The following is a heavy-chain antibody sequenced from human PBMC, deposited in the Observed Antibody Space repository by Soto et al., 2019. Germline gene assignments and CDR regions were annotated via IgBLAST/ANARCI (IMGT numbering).Heavy chain of an antibody. CDR1: GFTFSDHY. J-gene: IGHJ4*02. V-gene: IGHV3-72*01. D-gene: IGHD3-10*01. Sequence: SLRLSCAASGFTFSDHYMDWVRQAPGKGLEWVARSRNKANSYSTAYAASVKGRFSISRDVSQNSLYLQMSSLTSADTAVYYCVRDWESTTQTWGFGDSWGQGTLVTVSS. CDR2: SRNKANSYST. CDR3: VRDWESTTQTWGFGDS.